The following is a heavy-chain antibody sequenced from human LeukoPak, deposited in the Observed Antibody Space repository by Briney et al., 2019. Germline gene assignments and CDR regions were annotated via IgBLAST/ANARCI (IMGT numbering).Heavy chain of an antibody. CDR2: IYWDDDK. V-gene: IGHV2-5*02. CDR3: AHSAGYCSGGSCYSD. Sequence: SGPTLLQPTPTLTLTCTFSGFSLRTSGVGVGWIRQPPGKALEWLSLIYWDDDKRYSPSLKSRLTITQDTSKNQVVLTMTNMDPVDTATYYCAHSAGYCSGGSCYSDWGQGTLVTVSS. CDR1: GFSLRTSGVG. J-gene: IGHJ4*02. D-gene: IGHD2-15*01.